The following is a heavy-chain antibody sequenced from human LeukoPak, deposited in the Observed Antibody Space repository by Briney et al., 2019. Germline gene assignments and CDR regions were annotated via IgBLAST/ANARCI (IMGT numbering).Heavy chain of an antibody. Sequence: ASVKVSCKASGYTFSSYGITWVRQAPGQGLEWMGWISAYNGNTHYAQKVQGRVTMTTDTSTSTAYMELRSLRSDDTAVYYCASGAYYFDFWGQGTLVTVSS. CDR3: ASGAYYFDF. J-gene: IGHJ4*02. D-gene: IGHD3-10*01. V-gene: IGHV1-18*01. CDR2: ISAYNGNT. CDR1: GYTFSSYG.